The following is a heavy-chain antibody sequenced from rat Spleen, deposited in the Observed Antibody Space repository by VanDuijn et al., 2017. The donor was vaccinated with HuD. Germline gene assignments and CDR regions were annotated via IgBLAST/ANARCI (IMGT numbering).Heavy chain of an antibody. CDR3: ATDQGYGGYSAYWYFDF. V-gene: IGHV5S10*01. J-gene: IGHJ1*01. Sequence: EVQLVESGGGLIQPGRSLKLSCAASGFTFSDFNMAWVRQAPTKGLEWVASINYDGSSTYYRDSVKGRFSISRDNAKSTLYLQMDSLRSEDTATYYCATDQGYGGYSAYWYFDFWGPGTMVTVSS. CDR2: INYDGSST. D-gene: IGHD1-11*01. CDR1: GFTFSDFN.